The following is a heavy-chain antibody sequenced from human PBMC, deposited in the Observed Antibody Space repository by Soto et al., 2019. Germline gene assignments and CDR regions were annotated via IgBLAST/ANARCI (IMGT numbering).Heavy chain of an antibody. Sequence: QLQLQESGPGLVKPSETLSLTCTVSGGSISSSTYYWGWIRQPPGKGLEWIGSIYYSGSTYYNPSLKSRVTISVDTSKNHFSLQLSSVTAADTAVYYCARHWWELQFNWGQGTLVTVSS. J-gene: IGHJ4*02. V-gene: IGHV4-39*01. CDR3: ARHWWELQFN. CDR1: GGSISSSTYY. CDR2: IYYSGST. D-gene: IGHD1-26*01.